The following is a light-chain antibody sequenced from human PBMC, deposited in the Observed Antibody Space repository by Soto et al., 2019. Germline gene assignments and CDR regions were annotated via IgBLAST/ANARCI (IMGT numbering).Light chain of an antibody. J-gene: IGKJ1*01. CDR3: HQYNTYLWT. CDR1: QSISSW. CDR2: DAS. Sequence: DIQMTQAPATLSASIGDRVTITCRASQSISSWLAWYQQKPGKLPKLLIADASSLDSVVPSRFSGSGSGTEFTLTISSLQPDDVATYYCHQYNTYLWTFGQGTKVEIK. V-gene: IGKV1-5*01.